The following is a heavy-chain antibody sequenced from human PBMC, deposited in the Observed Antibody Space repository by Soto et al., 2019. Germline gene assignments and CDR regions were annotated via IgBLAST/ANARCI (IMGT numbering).Heavy chain of an antibody. CDR2: ISSSGSTI. D-gene: IGHD6-13*01. CDR1: GFTFSDYY. V-gene: IGHV3-11*01. Sequence: PGGSLRLSCAASGFTFSDYYMSWIRQAPGKGLEWVSYISSSGSTIYYADSVKGRFTISRDNAKNSLYLQMNSLRAEDTAVYYCARDYSSSWYRGAFDPWGQGTLVTVSS. J-gene: IGHJ5*02. CDR3: ARDYSSSWYRGAFDP.